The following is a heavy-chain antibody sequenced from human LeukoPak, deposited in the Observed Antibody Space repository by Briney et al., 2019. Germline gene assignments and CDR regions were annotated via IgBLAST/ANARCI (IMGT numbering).Heavy chain of an antibody. CDR1: GGSIGSYY. J-gene: IGHJ2*01. CDR3: ARRIDGYNYVPARYWYFDL. D-gene: IGHD5-24*01. Sequence: SETLSLTCTVSGGSIGSYYWSWIRQPPGKGLEWIGYIYYSGSTNYNPSLKSRVTISVDTSKNQFSLKLSSVTAADTAVYYCARRIDGYNYVPARYWYFDLWGRGTLVTVSS. V-gene: IGHV4-59*08. CDR2: IYYSGST.